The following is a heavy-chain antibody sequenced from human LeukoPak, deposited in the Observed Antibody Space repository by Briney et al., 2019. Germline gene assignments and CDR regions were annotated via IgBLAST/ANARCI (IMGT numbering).Heavy chain of an antibody. CDR2: IIPILGIA. V-gene: IGHV1-69*02. CDR3: ATLLGGSSGYYDNWFDP. CDR1: GGTFSSYT. Sequence: ASVKVSCKASGGTFSSYTISWVRQAPGQGLEWMGRIIPILGIANYAQKFQGRVTITADKSTSTAYMELSSLRSEDTAVYYCATLLGGSSGYYDNWFDPWGQGTLVTVSS. D-gene: IGHD3-22*01. J-gene: IGHJ5*02.